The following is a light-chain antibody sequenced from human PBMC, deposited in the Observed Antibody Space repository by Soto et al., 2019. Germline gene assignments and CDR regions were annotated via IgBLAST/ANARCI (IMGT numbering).Light chain of an antibody. CDR1: QGSRSD. J-gene: IGKJ1*01. CDR2: GAS. Sequence: IQMTQSPSSLSASVGDRVTISCRASQGSRSDLAWYQQKPGKVPKLLIYGASKLESGVPSRFSGSGFGTDFTLNISSLQPEDFATYYCLQDYNFPWAFGQGTKVEIK. CDR3: LQDYNFPWA. V-gene: IGKV1-6*01.